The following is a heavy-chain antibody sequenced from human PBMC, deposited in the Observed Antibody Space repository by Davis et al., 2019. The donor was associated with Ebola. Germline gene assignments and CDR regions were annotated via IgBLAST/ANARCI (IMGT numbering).Heavy chain of an antibody. V-gene: IGHV3-74*01. CDR1: AFTFSDYW. J-gene: IGHJ3*02. D-gene: IGHD3-22*01. CDR3: ARDELVVITLGSLSYAFDI. Sequence: GESLKISCAASAFTFSDYWMHWVRQAPGQGLVWVSRINNDGSGTVYADSVTGRFTISRDNAKNSLYLQMNSLRDEDTAVYYCARDELVVITLGSLSYAFDIWGQGTMVTVSS. CDR2: INNDGSGT.